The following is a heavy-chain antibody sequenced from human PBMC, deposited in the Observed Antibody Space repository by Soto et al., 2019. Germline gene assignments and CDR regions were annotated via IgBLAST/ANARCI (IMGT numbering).Heavy chain of an antibody. CDR2: LWYDGSRE. Sequence: QVQLVESGGGVVQPGRSLRLSCTASGFSVSTHVIHWVRQAPGKGLEWVAVLWYDGSREYYAESVKGRFTISRDNSKNTMYLQMNSLRAEDTAVYYFARVPRYDTWYFDYWGQGTLATVSS. D-gene: IGHD3-22*01. V-gene: IGHV3-33*01. J-gene: IGHJ4*02. CDR3: ARVPRYDTWYFDY. CDR1: GFSVSTHV.